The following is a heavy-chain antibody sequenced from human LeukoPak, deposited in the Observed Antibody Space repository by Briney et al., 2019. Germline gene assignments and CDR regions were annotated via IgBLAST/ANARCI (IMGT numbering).Heavy chain of an antibody. J-gene: IGHJ4*02. CDR3: ARRGIAAAGGGPWDY. D-gene: IGHD6-13*01. Sequence: SETLSLTYAVYGGSFSGYYWSWIRQPPGKGLEWIGEINHSGSTNYNPSLKSRVTISVDTSKNQFSLKLSSVTAADTAVYYCARRGIAAAGGGPWDYWGQGTLVTVSS. V-gene: IGHV4-34*01. CDR1: GGSFSGYY. CDR2: INHSGST.